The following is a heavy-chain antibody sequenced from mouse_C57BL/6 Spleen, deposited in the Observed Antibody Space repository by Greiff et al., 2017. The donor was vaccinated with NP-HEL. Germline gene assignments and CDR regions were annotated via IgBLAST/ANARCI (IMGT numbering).Heavy chain of an antibody. J-gene: IGHJ2*01. V-gene: IGHV3-1*01. Sequence: EVKLVESGPGMVKPSQSLSLTCTVTGYSITSGYDWHWIRHFPGNKLEWMGYISYSGSTNYNPSLKSRISITHDTSKNHFFLKLNSVTTEDTATYYCARDSPTGYFDYWGQGTTLTVSS. CDR1: GYSITSGYD. CDR3: ARDSPTGYFDY. CDR2: ISYSGST.